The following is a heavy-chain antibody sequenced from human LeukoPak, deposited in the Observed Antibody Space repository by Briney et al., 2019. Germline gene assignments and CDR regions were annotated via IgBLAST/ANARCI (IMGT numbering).Heavy chain of an antibody. Sequence: GASVKVSCKASGYTFTSYYMHWVRQAPGQGLEWMGIINPSGGSTSYAQKFQGRVTMTRDMSTSTVYMELSSLRSEDTAVYYCARDDEALYYFDYWGRGTLVTVSS. CDR3: ARDDEALYYFDY. V-gene: IGHV1-46*01. CDR1: GYTFTSYY. J-gene: IGHJ4*02. CDR2: INPSGGST.